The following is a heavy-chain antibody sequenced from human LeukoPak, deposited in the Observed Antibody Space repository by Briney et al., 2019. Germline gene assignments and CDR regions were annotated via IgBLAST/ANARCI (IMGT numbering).Heavy chain of an antibody. J-gene: IGHJ4*02. D-gene: IGHD4-17*01. CDR3: ARDERDYVPDY. Sequence: ASVKVSCKASGYTFTSYYMHWVRQAPGQGLEWMGIINPSGGSTSYAQKFQGRVTMTRDMSTSTVYMELSSLRSEDTAVYYCARDERDYVPDYWGQGTLVTVSS. CDR1: GYTFTSYY. V-gene: IGHV1-46*01. CDR2: INPSGGST.